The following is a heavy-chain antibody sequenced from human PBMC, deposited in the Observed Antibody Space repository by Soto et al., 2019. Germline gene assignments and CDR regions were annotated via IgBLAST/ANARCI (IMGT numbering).Heavy chain of an antibody. CDR3: ARVIAAAGTEGDTYYYYYGMDV. D-gene: IGHD6-13*01. Sequence: SETLSLTWTVSGGSISSYYWSWIRQPPGKGLEWIGYIYYSGSTNYNPSLKSRVTISVDTSKNQFSLKLSSVTAADTAVYYCARVIAAAGTEGDTYYYYYGMDVWGQGTTVTVS. CDR1: GGSISSYY. V-gene: IGHV4-59*01. J-gene: IGHJ6*02. CDR2: IYYSGST.